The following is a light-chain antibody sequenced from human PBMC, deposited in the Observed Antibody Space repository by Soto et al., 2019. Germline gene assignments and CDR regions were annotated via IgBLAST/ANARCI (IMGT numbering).Light chain of an antibody. J-gene: IGLJ1*01. CDR3: CSYAGSYV. Sequence: QSVRTQPASVSGSPGQSITMSCTGTSSDVGSYNLVSWYQQHPGKAPKLMIYEGSKRPSGVSNRFSGSKSGNTASLTISGLQAEDEADYYCCSYAGSYVFGTGTKVTVL. CDR1: SSDVGSYNL. V-gene: IGLV2-23*01. CDR2: EGS.